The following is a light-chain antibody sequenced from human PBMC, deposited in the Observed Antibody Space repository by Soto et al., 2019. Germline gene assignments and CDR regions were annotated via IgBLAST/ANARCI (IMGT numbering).Light chain of an antibody. J-gene: IGKJ1*01. CDR1: QSISSW. V-gene: IGKV1-5*01. Sequence: DIQMTQSPSTLSASVGDRVTITCRASQSISSWLAWYQQKPGKATKLLIYDASSLESGVASRFSGSGSGTEFTLTISNLQPDDFATYYCQQYNSYWTFGQGTKVEIK. CDR3: QQYNSYWT. CDR2: DAS.